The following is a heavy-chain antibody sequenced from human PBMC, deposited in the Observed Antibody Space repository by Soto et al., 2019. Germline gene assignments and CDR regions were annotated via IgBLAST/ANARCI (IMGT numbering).Heavy chain of an antibody. D-gene: IGHD6-13*01. CDR2: IYYSGST. CDR3: ARVGIATRAFDY. CDR1: GGCISSGGYY. V-gene: IGHV4-31*11. Sequence: LSLTSAVSGGCISSGGYYWSWIRQHPGKGLEWIGYIYYSGSTYYNPSLKSRVTISVDTSKNQFSLKLSSVTAADTAVYYCARVGIATRAFDYSGQGTLVTVSS. J-gene: IGHJ4*02.